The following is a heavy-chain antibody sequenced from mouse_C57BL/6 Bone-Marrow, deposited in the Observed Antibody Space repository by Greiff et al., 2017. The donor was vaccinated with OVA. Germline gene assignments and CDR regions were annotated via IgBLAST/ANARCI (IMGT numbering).Heavy chain of an antibody. CDR2: ISYDGSN. J-gene: IGHJ3*01. CDR1: GYSITSGYY. CDR3: AAY. Sequence: EVKLMESGPGLVKPSQSLSLTCSVTGYSITSGYYWNWIRQFPGNKLEWMGYISYDGSNNYNPSLKNRISITRDTSKNQFFLKLNSVTTEDTATYYCAAYWGQGTLVTVSA. V-gene: IGHV3-6*01.